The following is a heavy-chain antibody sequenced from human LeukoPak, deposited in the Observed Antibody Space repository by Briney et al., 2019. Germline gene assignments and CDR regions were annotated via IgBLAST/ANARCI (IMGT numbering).Heavy chain of an antibody. CDR1: GGSFSGYY. D-gene: IGHD3-3*01. CDR2: INHSGST. Sequence: SETLSLTCTVYGGSFSGYYWSWIRQPPGKGLEWIGEINHSGSTNYNPSLKSRVTISVDTSKNQFSLKLSSVTAADTAVYYCARRSFPYYDFWSGWYNWFDPWGQGTLVTVSS. V-gene: IGHV4-34*01. J-gene: IGHJ5*02. CDR3: ARRSFPYYDFWSGWYNWFDP.